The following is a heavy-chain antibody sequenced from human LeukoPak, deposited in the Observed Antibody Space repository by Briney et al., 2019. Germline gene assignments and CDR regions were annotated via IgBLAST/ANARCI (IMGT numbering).Heavy chain of an antibody. CDR3: ARGRPYSSSRYWFDP. CDR1: GYTFTSYD. CDR2: MNPNSGNT. V-gene: IGHV1-8*01. J-gene: IGHJ5*02. Sequence: ASVKVSCKASGYTFTSYDINWVRQATGQGLEWMGWMNPNSGNTGYAQKFQGRVTMTRNTSISTAYMELSSLRSEDAAVYYCARGRPYSSSRYWFDPWAQGTLVTVSS. D-gene: IGHD6-13*01.